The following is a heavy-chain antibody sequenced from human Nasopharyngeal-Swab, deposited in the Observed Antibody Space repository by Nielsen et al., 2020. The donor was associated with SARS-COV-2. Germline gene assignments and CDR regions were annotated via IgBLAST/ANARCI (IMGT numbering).Heavy chain of an antibody. CDR3: AKAEMATGYGMDV. D-gene: IGHD5-24*01. J-gene: IGHJ6*02. V-gene: IGHV3-21*04. CDR1: GFTFSSYS. Sequence: GESLKISCAASGFTFSSYSMNWVRQAPGKGLEWVSSISSSSSYIYYADSVKGRFTISRDNSKNSLYLQMNSLRTEDTALYYCAKAEMATGYGMDVWGQGTTVTVSS. CDR2: ISSSSSYI.